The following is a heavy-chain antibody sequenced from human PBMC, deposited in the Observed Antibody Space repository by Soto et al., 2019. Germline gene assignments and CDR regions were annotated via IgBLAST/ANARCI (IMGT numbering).Heavy chain of an antibody. CDR1: GGSFSGYY. Sequence: SETLSLTCAVYGGSFSGYYWSWIRQPPGKGLEWIGEINHSGSTNYNPSLKSRVTISVDTSKNQFSLKLSSVTAADTAVYYCARARWGGGRPYGMDVWGQGTTVTVSS. V-gene: IGHV4-34*01. CDR3: ARARWGGGRPYGMDV. J-gene: IGHJ6*02. CDR2: INHSGST. D-gene: IGHD2-15*01.